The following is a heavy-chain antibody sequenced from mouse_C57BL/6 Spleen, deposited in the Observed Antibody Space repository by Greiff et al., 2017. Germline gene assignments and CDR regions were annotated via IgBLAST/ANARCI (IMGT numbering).Heavy chain of an antibody. Sequence: VQLQQSGAELVRPGTSVKVSCKASGYAFTNYLIEWVKQRPGQGLEWIGVINPGSGGTNYNETFKGKATLTADKSSRTAYMQLSSLTSEDSAVYFCARGWYSNYYLDYWGQGTTLTVSS. J-gene: IGHJ2*01. D-gene: IGHD2-5*01. CDR2: INPGSGGT. CDR1: GYAFTNYL. CDR3: ARGWYSNYYLDY. V-gene: IGHV1-54*01.